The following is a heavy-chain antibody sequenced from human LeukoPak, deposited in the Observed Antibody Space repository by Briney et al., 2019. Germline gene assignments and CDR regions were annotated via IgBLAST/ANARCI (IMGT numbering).Heavy chain of an antibody. D-gene: IGHD3-22*01. V-gene: IGHV5-51*01. CDR2: IYPGDSDT. CDR1: GYSFTNYW. Sequence: GESLKISCKGSGYSFTNYWIGWVRQMPGKGLEWMGIIYPGDSDTRYSPSFQGQVTISADKSISTAYLQWSSLKASDTAMYYCARRRTGYYDSSGYYIDYWGQGTLVTVSS. CDR3: ARRRTGYYDSSGYYIDY. J-gene: IGHJ4*02.